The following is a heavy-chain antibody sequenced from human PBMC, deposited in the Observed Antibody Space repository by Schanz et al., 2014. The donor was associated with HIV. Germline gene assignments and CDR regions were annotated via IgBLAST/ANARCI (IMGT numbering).Heavy chain of an antibody. J-gene: IGHJ6*02. D-gene: IGHD3-22*01. Sequence: QVQLVESGGGVVQPGRSLRLSCAASGFTFDSYGIHWVRQAPGKGLEWLAVISYDGRNKKFANSVKGRFTISRDNSKNTVYLQMKSLRPEDTAVYYCAKDRNHYDSRYRGKGNYYYYYGMDVWGQGTTVTVSS. CDR1: GFTFDSYG. CDR3: AKDRNHYDSRYRGKGNYYYYYGMDV. V-gene: IGHV3-30*18. CDR2: ISYDGRNK.